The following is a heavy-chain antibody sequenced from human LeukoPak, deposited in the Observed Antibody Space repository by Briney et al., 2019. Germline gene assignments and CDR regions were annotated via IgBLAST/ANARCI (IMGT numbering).Heavy chain of an antibody. V-gene: IGHV3-49*03. J-gene: IGHJ4*02. CDR1: DLPFGVFA. Sequence: PGGSLRPSGPAFDLPFGVFAMSGFRQAPGKGLEWVGFIRSKAYGGTTEYAASVKGRFTISRDDSKSIAYLQMNSLKTEDTAVYYCSRNSYGQIDYWGQGTLVTVSS. CDR2: IRSKAYGGTT. D-gene: IGHD5-18*01. CDR3: SRNSYGQIDY.